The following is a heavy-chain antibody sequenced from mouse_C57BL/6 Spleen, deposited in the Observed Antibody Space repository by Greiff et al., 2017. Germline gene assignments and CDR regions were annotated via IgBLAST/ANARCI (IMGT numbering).Heavy chain of an antibody. CDR2: INPSSGYT. CDR3: ARPLYSAEVSFAY. V-gene: IGHV1-7*01. J-gene: IGHJ3*01. Sequence: QVQLQQSGADLAKPGASVKLSCKASGYTFTSYWMPWVKQRPGQGLEWIGYINPSSGYTKYTQKFKDKVTLTADKSSSTAYMQLSSLTYEDSAVYYCARPLYSAEVSFAYWGQGTLVTVSA. CDR1: GYTFTSYW. D-gene: IGHD6-1*01.